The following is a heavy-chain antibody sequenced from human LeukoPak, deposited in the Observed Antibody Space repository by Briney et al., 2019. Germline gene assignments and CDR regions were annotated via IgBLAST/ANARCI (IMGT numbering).Heavy chain of an antibody. Sequence: TLSLTCTVSGGSISSGGYYWSWIRQHPGKGLEWIGYIYYSGSTYYNPSLKSRVTISVDTSENQFSLKLSSVTAADTAVYYCARGDYYDSSGYYYVRYWGQGTLVTVAS. CDR2: IYYSGST. V-gene: IGHV4-31*03. J-gene: IGHJ4*02. D-gene: IGHD3-22*01. CDR3: ARGDYYDSSGYYYVRY. CDR1: GGSISSGGYY.